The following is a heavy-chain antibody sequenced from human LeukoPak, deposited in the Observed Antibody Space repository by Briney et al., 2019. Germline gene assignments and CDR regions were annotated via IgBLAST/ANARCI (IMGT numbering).Heavy chain of an antibody. CDR3: ARLNSIAVAGTVDY. Sequence: GGSLRLSCAVSGFTFNNYAMSWVRQAPGKGLEWVSGINWNGGSTGYADSVKGRFTISRDNAKNSLYLQMNSLRAEDTALYYCARLNSIAVAGTVDYWGQGTLVTVSS. D-gene: IGHD6-19*01. CDR2: INWNGGST. V-gene: IGHV3-20*04. CDR1: GFTFNNYA. J-gene: IGHJ4*02.